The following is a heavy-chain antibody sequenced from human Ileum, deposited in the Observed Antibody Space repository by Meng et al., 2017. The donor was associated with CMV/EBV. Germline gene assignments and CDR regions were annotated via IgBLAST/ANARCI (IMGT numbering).Heavy chain of an antibody. CDR2: IRHDGSED. Sequence: QGQVVESGGGVVQPGGSLRLSCAASGFTFSSYGMHWVRQAPGKGLDWVTCIRHDGSEDFYVDSVKGRFTISRDNSKNTLYLQMNSLRVDDSALYYCTKGGFDSWGQGTLVTVSS. CDR1: GFTFSSYG. CDR3: TKGGFDS. D-gene: IGHD2-15*01. V-gene: IGHV3-30*02. J-gene: IGHJ4*02.